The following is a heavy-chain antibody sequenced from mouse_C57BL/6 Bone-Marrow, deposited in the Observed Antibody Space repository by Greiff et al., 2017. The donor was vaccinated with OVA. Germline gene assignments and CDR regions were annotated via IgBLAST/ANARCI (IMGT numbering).Heavy chain of an antibody. CDR1: GYTFTDYN. CDR3: ARGGNYFDY. V-gene: IGHV1-22*01. Sequence: VQLQQSGPELVKPGASVKMSCKASGYTFTDYNMHWVKQSHGKSLEWIGSINPNNGGTSYNQQFQGKATLTVNKSSSTAYMELRSLTSEDSAVYYCARGGNYFDYWGQGTTLTVSS. J-gene: IGHJ2*01. CDR2: INPNNGGT.